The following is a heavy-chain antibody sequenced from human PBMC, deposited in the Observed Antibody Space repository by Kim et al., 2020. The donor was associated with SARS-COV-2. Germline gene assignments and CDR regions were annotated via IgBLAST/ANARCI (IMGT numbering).Heavy chain of an antibody. V-gene: IGHV3-30*18. CDR1: GFTFNNYA. CDR2: ISYDGSIK. J-gene: IGHJ3*01. CDR3: AKSSAFFWFGAGLNAFD. D-gene: IGHD3-10*01. Sequence: GGSLRLSCGASGFTFNNYAMHWVRQVPGKGLEWVAVISYDGSIKYYADSVKGQFTVSRDSSHNTLYLQMRSLRPEDTALYYCAKSSAFFWFGAGLNAFD.